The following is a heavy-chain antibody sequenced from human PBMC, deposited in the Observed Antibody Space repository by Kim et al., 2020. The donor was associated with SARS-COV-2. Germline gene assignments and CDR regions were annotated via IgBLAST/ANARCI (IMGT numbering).Heavy chain of an antibody. CDR1: GFTFSSYA. D-gene: IGHD5-12*01. J-gene: IGHJ3*02. CDR3: ARGGYDAFDI. Sequence: GGSLRLSCAASGFTFSSYAMHWVRQAPGKGLEWVAVISYDGSNKYYADSVKGRFTISRDNSKNTLYLQMNSLRAEDTAVYYCARGGYDAFDIWGQGTMVTFSS. V-gene: IGHV3-30-3*01. CDR2: ISYDGSNK.